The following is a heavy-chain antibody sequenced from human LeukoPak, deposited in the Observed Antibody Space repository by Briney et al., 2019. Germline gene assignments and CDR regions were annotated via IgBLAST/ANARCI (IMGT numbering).Heavy chain of an antibody. Sequence: SETLSLTCAVYGGSFSGYYWSWLRQPPGKGLEWIGEINHSGSTNYNPSLKSRVTISVDTSKNQYSLTLSSVTAADTAVYYCARETSGSYYIDAFDIWARGTIVTVSS. CDR3: ARETSGSYYIDAFDI. J-gene: IGHJ3*02. D-gene: IGHD1-26*01. V-gene: IGHV4-34*01. CDR2: INHSGST. CDR1: GGSFSGYY.